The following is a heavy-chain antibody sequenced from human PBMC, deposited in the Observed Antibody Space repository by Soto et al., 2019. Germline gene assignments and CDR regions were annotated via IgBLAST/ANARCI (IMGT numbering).Heavy chain of an antibody. CDR2: TSAYNGNT. CDR3: ARDGRSSVGFSFDH. J-gene: IGHJ4*02. V-gene: IGHV1-18*01. D-gene: IGHD6-6*01. Sequence: SVNLSCKASGYTIPSQGIRWLPQTTRQGLARLGWTSAYNGNTTYAHKLQGTVTMPTDPSTSTAHMELRSLRSDDTAVYYCARDGRSSVGFSFDHWGQGTLVTVSS. CDR1: GYTIPSQG.